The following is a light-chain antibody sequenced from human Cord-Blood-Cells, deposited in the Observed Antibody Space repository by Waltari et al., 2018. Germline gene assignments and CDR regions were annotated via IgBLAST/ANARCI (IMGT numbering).Light chain of an antibody. CDR3: SSYAGSNNLV. J-gene: IGLJ2*01. Sequence: QSALTQPPSASGSPGQSVTISCTGTSSDVGGYNYVSWYQQHPGKAPKLMIYEVSKRPSGVPDRCSGSKSVNPASLTVAGLQAEDEADYYCSSYAGSNNLVFGGGTKLTVL. V-gene: IGLV2-8*01. CDR1: SSDVGGYNY. CDR2: EVS.